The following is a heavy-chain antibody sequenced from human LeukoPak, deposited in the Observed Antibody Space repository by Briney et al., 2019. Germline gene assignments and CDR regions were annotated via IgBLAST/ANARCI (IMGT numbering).Heavy chain of an antibody. CDR2: ISSSGSTI. Sequence: GGSLRLSCAASGFTFSSYEMNWVRQAPGKGLEWVSYISSSGSTIYYADSVKGRFTISRDNAKNSLYLQMNSLRAEDTAVYYCARTMVINFDYWGQGTLVTVSS. CDR3: ARTMVINFDY. V-gene: IGHV3-48*03. D-gene: IGHD3-10*01. CDR1: GFTFSSYE. J-gene: IGHJ4*02.